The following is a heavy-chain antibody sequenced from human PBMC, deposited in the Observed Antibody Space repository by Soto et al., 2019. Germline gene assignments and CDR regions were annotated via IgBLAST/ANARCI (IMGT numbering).Heavy chain of an antibody. CDR3: ARDFGYGDYVDC. J-gene: IGHJ4*02. Sequence: GGSLRLSCAASGFTFSSYSMNWVRQAPGKGLEWVSYISSGSITIYYADSVKGRFTISRDNAKNSLYLQLNSLRDEDTAVYYYARDFGYGDYVDCWGQGTLVTVSS. CDR2: ISSGSITI. V-gene: IGHV3-48*02. D-gene: IGHD4-17*01. CDR1: GFTFSSYS.